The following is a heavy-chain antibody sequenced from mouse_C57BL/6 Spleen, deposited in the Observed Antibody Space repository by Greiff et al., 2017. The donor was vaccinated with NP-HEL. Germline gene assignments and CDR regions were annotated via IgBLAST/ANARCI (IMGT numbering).Heavy chain of an antibody. CDR3: ARGRDYGSSSALAY. Sequence: QVQLKESGAELVKPGASVKISCKASGYTFTDYYINWVKQRPGQGLEWIGKIGPGSGSTYYNEKFKSKATLTVDTSSSTAYMQLSSLTSEDSAVYYCARGRDYGSSSALAYWGQGTLVTVSA. CDR2: IGPGSGST. V-gene: IGHV1-77*01. J-gene: IGHJ3*01. D-gene: IGHD1-1*01. CDR1: GYTFTDYY.